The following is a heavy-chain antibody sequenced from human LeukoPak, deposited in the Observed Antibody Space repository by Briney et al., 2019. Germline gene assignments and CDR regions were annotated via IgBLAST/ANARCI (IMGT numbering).Heavy chain of an antibody. J-gene: IGHJ4*02. V-gene: IGHV1-3*01. D-gene: IGHD6-13*01. CDR2: INAGNGNT. CDR1: GYTFTSYA. Sequence: ASVKVSCKASGYTFTSYAMHWVRQAPGQRLEWMGWINAGNGNTKYSQKFQGRVTITRDTSASTAYMELSSLRSEDTAVYYCARDLQYSSSWYSWDYWGQGTLVTVSS. CDR3: ARDLQYSSSWYSWDY.